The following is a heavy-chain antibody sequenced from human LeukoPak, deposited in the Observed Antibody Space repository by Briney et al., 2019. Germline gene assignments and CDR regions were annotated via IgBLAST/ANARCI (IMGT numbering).Heavy chain of an antibody. V-gene: IGHV3-30-3*01. CDR3: ARDPTGSILTGYWSTDY. Sequence: PGGSLRLSCAASGFTFSSYAMHWVRQAPGKGLEWVAVISYDGSNKYYADSVKGRFTISRDNSKNTLYLQMNSLRAEDTAVYYCARDPTGSILTGYWSTDYWGRGTLVTVSS. D-gene: IGHD3-9*01. J-gene: IGHJ4*02. CDR1: GFTFSSYA. CDR2: ISYDGSNK.